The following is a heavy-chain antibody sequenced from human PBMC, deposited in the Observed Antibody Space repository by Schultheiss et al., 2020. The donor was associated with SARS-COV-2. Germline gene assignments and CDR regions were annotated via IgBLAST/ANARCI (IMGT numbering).Heavy chain of an antibody. D-gene: IGHD3-10*01. CDR2: ISSSGSTI. J-gene: IGHJ4*02. CDR1: GFTFSDYY. V-gene: IGHV3-11*04. Sequence: GGSLRLSCAASGFTFSDYYMSWIRQAPGKGLEWVSYISSSGSTIYYADSVKGRFTISRDNAKNSLYLQMNSLRAEDTAVYYCTTELDYYAHGRVSGVPGHYWGQGTLVTVSS. CDR3: TTELDYYAHGRVSGVPGHY.